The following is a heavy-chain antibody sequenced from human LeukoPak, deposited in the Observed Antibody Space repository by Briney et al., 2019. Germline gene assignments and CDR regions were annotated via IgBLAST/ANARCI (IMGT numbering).Heavy chain of an antibody. CDR1: GFTFSGYS. CDR3: AREVSEGFDF. V-gene: IGHV3-21*01. J-gene: IGHJ4*02. D-gene: IGHD3-22*01. Sequence: GGSLRLSCTASGFTFSGYSMNWIRQAPGKGLEWVSSFGTRSTSVYHAGSVKGRFAISRDNAKDSLYLQMNSLRAEDTALYYCAREVSEGFDFWGQGTLVTVSS. CDR2: FGTRSTSV.